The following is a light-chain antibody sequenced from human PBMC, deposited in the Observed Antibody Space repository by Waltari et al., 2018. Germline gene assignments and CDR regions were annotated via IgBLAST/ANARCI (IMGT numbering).Light chain of an antibody. Sequence: DIHMTQSPSSLSAPVGDRVTITCQASQDIKKSLNWFHQKPGNAPKVLIFDASNSKTGAPEMVSGGGSGTDFTFTISSLQPEDMGTYYCKQYHSVPLTFGGGTKVEIK. J-gene: IGKJ4*01. CDR2: DAS. CDR3: KQYHSVPLT. V-gene: IGKV1-33*01. CDR1: QDIKKS.